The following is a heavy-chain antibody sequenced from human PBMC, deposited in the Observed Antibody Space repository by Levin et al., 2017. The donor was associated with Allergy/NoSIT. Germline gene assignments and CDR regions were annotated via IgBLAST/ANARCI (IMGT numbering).Heavy chain of an antibody. CDR2: ISSSSSTI. V-gene: IGHV3-48*01. CDR3: ARGIVVIPAAIDY. D-gene: IGHD2-2*01. Sequence: HPGESLKISCAASGFTFSSYSMNWVRQAPGKGLEWISYISSSSSTIYYADSVKGRFTISRDNAKNSLYLQMNSLRAEDTAVYYCARGIVVIPAAIDYWGQGTLVTVSS. CDR1: GFTFSSYS. J-gene: IGHJ4*02.